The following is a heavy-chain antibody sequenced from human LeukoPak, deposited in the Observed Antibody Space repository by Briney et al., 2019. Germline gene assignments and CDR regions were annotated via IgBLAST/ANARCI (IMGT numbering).Heavy chain of an antibody. V-gene: IGHV1-18*01. CDR1: VYTGTICR. Sequence: ASVKVSLTGTVYTGTICRFNWVRLPPGQGLERMGWISAYNGNTNYAQKLQGRVTMTTDTSTSTAYMELRSLRSDDTAVYYCARDPSYYYDSSVLRDAFDIWGQGTMVTVSS. D-gene: IGHD3-22*01. CDR2: ISAYNGNT. J-gene: IGHJ3*02. CDR3: ARDPSYYYDSSVLRDAFDI.